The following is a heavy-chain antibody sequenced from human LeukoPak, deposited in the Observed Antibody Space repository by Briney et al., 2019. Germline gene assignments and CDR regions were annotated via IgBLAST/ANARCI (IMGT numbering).Heavy chain of an antibody. J-gene: IGHJ4*02. V-gene: IGHV4-39*01. CDR2: LYYSGST. D-gene: IGHD2-2*01. Sequence: SETLSLTCTVSGGSISSSTYYWGWIRQPPGKGLEWIGSLYYSGSTYYNPSLQSRVTISVGTSKNQFSLKLSSVTAADTAVYYCARLLADIVIIPAALGVDYWGQGTLVTVSS. CDR1: GGSISSSTYY. CDR3: ARLLADIVIIPAALGVDY.